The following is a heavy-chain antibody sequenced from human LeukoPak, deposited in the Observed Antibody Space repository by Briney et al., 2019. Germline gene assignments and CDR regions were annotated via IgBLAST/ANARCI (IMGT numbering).Heavy chain of an antibody. CDR3: ARGGSYLGHCDY. J-gene: IGHJ4*02. Sequence: SETLSLTCTVSGGSISSYYWSWIRQPPGKGLEWIGFIYYSGSTNYNPSLKSRVTISVDTSKNQFSLKLSSVTAADTAVYYCARGGSYLGHCDYWGQGTLVTVSS. CDR1: GGSISSYY. D-gene: IGHD1-26*01. V-gene: IGHV4-59*01. CDR2: IYYSGST.